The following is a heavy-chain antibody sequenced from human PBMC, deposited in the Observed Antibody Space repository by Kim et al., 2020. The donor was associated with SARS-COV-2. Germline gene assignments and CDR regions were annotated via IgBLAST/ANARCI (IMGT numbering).Heavy chain of an antibody. D-gene: IGHD3-22*01. CDR3: SRSTYYYDSSGYYLYY. CDR1: GGSFSGYY. J-gene: IGHJ4*01. CDR2: INHSGST. Sequence: SETLSLTCAGYGGSFSGYYWSWIRQPPGKGLEWIGEINHSGSTNYNPSLKSRVTISVDTSKNQFSLKLSSVTAADTAVYYCSRSTYYYDSSGYYLYYWG. V-gene: IGHV4-34*01.